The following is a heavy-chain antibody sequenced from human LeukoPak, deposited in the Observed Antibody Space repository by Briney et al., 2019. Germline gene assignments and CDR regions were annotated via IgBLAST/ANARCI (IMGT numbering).Heavy chain of an antibody. Sequence: ASEKVSCKASGYTFTSYGISWVRQAPGQGLEWMGWISAYNGNTNYAQKLQGRVTMTTDTSTSTAYMELRSLRSDDTAVYYCARVPVGGSSWPIYYFDYWGQGTLVTVSS. CDR3: ARVPVGGSSWPIYYFDY. J-gene: IGHJ4*02. V-gene: IGHV1-18*01. CDR1: GYTFTSYG. CDR2: ISAYNGNT. D-gene: IGHD6-13*01.